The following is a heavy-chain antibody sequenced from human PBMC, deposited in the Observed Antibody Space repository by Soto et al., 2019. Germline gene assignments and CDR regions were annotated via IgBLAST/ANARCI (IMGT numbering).Heavy chain of an antibody. D-gene: IGHD3-9*01. V-gene: IGHV4-34*01. CDR3: ARGVNYDILTGRYYYYGMDV. CDR1: GGSFSGYY. Sequence: SETLSLTCAVYGGSFSGYYWSWIRQPPGKGLEWIGEINHSGSTNYNPSLKSRVTISVDTSKNQFSLKLSSVTAADTAVYYCARGVNYDILTGRYYYYGMDVWGQGTTVTV. CDR2: INHSGST. J-gene: IGHJ6*02.